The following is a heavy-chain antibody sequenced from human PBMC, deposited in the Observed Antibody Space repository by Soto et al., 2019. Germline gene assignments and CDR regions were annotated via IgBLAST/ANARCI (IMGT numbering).Heavy chain of an antibody. D-gene: IGHD1-7*01. Sequence: EVQLLESGGGLVKPGGSLRLSCTASGFTFSSYSMNWVRRAPGKGLEWVSSISSSSSFIYSAGSVKGRFTISRDHAKNALYLQMNSLRAEDTAVYYCAVGEETGTPYFGNWGQGTLVTVSS. CDR1: GFTFSSYS. J-gene: IGHJ4*02. CDR2: ISSSSSFI. CDR3: AVGEETGTPYFGN. V-gene: IGHV3-21*01.